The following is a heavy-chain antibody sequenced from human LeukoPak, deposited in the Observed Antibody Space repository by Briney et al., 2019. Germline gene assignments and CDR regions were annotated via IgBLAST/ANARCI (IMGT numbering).Heavy chain of an antibody. D-gene: IGHD3-10*01. CDR3: ASYYGSGSYYSY. CDR1: GYTFTSYY. V-gene: IGHV1-46*01. J-gene: IGHJ4*02. CDR2: INPSGGST. Sequence: ASVKVSCKASGYTFTSYYMHWVRQAPGQGLEWMGIINPSGGSTSYAQKFQGRVTMTRDASTSTVYMELSSLRSEDTAVYYCASYYGSGSYYSYWGQGTLVTVSS.